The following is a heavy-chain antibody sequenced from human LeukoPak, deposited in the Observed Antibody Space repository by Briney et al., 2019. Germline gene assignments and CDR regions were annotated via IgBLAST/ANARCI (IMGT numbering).Heavy chain of an antibody. V-gene: IGHV3-48*01. J-gene: IGHJ4*02. Sequence: GGSLRLPCAASGFTFSSYSMNWVRQAPGKGLEGVSYISSSSSSIYYADSVKGRFTISRDNAKNSLYLQIKTLRSVHTAMYNCARSRFDCWGQGTLVTDPS. CDR2: ISSSSSSI. CDR1: GFTFSSYS. D-gene: IGHD6-13*01. CDR3: ARSRFDC.